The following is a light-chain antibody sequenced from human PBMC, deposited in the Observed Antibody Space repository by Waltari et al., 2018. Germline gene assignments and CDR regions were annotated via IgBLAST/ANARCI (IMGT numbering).Light chain of an antibody. J-gene: IGLJ1*01. CDR1: HIGRER. CDR3: QVWDSTSDQPV. V-gene: IGLV3-21*01. Sequence: SQVLTQPPSVSVAPGQAAKVSCERDHIGRERVHWYQQKSDQAPVLLIYYEDDRPPGAPERFSGSNSGNTATLTISRVEAGDEADYYCQVWDSTSDQPVFGTGTKVSVL. CDR2: YED.